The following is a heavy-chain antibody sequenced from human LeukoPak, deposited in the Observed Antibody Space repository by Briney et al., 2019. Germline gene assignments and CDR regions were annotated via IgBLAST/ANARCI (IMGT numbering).Heavy chain of an antibody. CDR1: GGSISTSLYY. V-gene: IGHV4-39*01. CDR2: IYYSGTT. J-gene: IGHJ4*02. D-gene: IGHD3-22*01. CDR3: ARLDYYDSKYYLDY. Sequence: PSETLSLTCTLSGGSISTSLYYWGWIRQPPGKGLEWIGRIYYSGTTYYNPSLRSRVTISIDTSKNQFSRKLRSVTAADTAVYYCARLDYYDSKYYLDYWGQGTLVTVSS.